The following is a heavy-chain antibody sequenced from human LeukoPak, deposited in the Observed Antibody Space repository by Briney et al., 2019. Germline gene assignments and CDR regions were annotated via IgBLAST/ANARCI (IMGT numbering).Heavy chain of an antibody. CDR1: GYTFTNYG. V-gene: IGHV1-18*01. CDR2: ISTYNGNT. Sequence: GASVKVSCKASGYTFTNYGVSWVRQAPGQGLEWMGWISTYNGNTNYAQKLQGRVTMTTDTSTSTAYMELRSLRSDDTAVYYCARNSSDILTGYSTYWGQEPWSPSPQ. J-gene: IGHJ4*01. CDR3: ARNSSDILTGYSTY. D-gene: IGHD3-9*01.